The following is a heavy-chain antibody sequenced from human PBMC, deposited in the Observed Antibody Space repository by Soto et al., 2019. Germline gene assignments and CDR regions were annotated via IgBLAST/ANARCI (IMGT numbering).Heavy chain of an antibody. V-gene: IGHV1-3*01. Sequence: ASVKVSCKASGYTFTSYAMHWVRQAPGQRLEWMGWINAGNGNTKYSQKFQGRVTTTRDTSASTAYMELSSLRSEDTAVYYCARDLGGYVDWFEPWGQGTLVTVSS. CDR2: INAGNGNT. D-gene: IGHD6-25*01. CDR1: GYTFTSYA. CDR3: ARDLGGYVDWFEP. J-gene: IGHJ5*02.